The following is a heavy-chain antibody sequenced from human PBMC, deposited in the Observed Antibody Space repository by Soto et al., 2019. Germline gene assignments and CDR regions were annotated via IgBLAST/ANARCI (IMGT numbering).Heavy chain of an antibody. CDR1: GFTFSTYW. J-gene: IGHJ4*02. CDR3: ARDSLGYCTSTSCYWSEDY. Sequence: LRLSCSASGFTFSTYWMSWVRQAPGKGLEWVANIKQDGSEKYYVDSVKGRFTISRDNAKNSLYLQMNSLRAEDTAVYYCARDSLGYCTSTSCYWSEDYWGQGTLVTVSS. CDR2: IKQDGSEK. V-gene: IGHV3-7*03. D-gene: IGHD2-2*01.